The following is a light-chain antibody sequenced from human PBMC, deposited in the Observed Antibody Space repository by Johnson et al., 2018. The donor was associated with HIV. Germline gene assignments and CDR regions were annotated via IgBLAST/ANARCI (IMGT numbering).Light chain of an antibody. CDR3: GTWDSSLSAGV. CDR2: ENN. V-gene: IGLV1-51*02. Sequence: QSVLTQPPSLSAAPGQKVTISCSGSSSNIGNNYVSWYQQLPGTAPKLLIYENNKRPSGIPYRFSGSKFGTSATLGITGLQTGDEADYYCGTWDSSLSAGVFGTGTKVTV. J-gene: IGLJ1*01. CDR1: SSNIGNNY.